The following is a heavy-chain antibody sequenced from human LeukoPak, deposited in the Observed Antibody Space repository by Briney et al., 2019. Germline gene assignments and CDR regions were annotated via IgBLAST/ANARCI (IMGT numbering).Heavy chain of an antibody. J-gene: IGHJ3*02. CDR3: ARARAAPNPDDAFDI. D-gene: IGHD6-6*01. Sequence: GASVKVSCKASGYTFTSNYMHWVRQAPGQGPEWMGVISPSGGSTTYAQKFQGRVTMTRDTSISTAYMELSRLRSDDTAVYYCARARAAPNPDDAFDIWGQGTMVTVSS. CDR2: ISPSGGST. V-gene: IGHV1-2*02. CDR1: GYTFTSNY.